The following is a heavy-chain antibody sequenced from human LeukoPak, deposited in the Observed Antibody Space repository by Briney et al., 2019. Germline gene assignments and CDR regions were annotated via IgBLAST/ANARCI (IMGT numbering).Heavy chain of an antibody. D-gene: IGHD3-10*01. Sequence: ASVKVSCKASGYTFTSYDINWVRQATGQGLEWMGWMNPSSGNTGYAQKFQGRVTMTRNTSISTAYMELSSLRSEDTAVYYCARVDIYGSGSYYRVGFDYWGQGTLVTVSS. CDR1: GYTFTSYD. CDR2: MNPSSGNT. J-gene: IGHJ4*02. CDR3: ARVDIYGSGSYYRVGFDY. V-gene: IGHV1-8*01.